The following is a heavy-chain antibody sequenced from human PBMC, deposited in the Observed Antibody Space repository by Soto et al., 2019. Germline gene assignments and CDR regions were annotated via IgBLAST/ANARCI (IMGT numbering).Heavy chain of an antibody. Sequence: GSLRLSCAASGXTFRTYGMHWVRQAPGKGLELVAFISDDGSQKYYGDSVKGLFTISIDNSNNTLSLRMISLRTEDTSVYYCAKEAPGGWHFFDTWGQGTLVTVS. CDR3: AKEAPGGWHFFDT. CDR2: ISDDGSQK. D-gene: IGHD6-19*01. CDR1: GXTFRTYG. J-gene: IGHJ4*02. V-gene: IGHV3-30*18.